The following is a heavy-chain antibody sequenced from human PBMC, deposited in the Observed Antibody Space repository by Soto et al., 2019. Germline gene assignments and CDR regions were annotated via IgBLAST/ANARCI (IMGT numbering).Heavy chain of an antibody. CDR3: ARYDYDILTGKRPDYYYYYMDV. CDR1: GYTFTSYA. D-gene: IGHD3-9*01. J-gene: IGHJ6*03. Sequence: ASVKVSCKASGYTFTSYAMHWVRQAPGQRLEWMGWINAGNGNTKYSQKFQGRVTITRDTSASTAYMELSSLRSEDTAVYYCARYDYDILTGKRPDYYYYYMDVWGKGTTVTVSS. CDR2: INAGNGNT. V-gene: IGHV1-3*01.